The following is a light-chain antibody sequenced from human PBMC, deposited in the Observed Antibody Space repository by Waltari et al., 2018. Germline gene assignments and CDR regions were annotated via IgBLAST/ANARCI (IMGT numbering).Light chain of an antibody. V-gene: IGKV3-15*01. Sequence: EIVVTQSPATLSVSPGERVTLPCTTSQSLNSKLAWYQQKVDQAPRLLIYDGFRRASGIPARFSASESGTDFTLTISSLQSEDFAVYYCQQYKNWPSLSFGGGTKVEIK. J-gene: IGKJ4*01. CDR2: DGF. CDR3: QQYKNWPSLS. CDR1: QSLNSK.